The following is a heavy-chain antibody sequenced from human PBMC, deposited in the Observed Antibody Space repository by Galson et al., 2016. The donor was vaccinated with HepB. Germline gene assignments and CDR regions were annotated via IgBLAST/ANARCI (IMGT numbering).Heavy chain of an antibody. CDR1: GGSITSSNW. V-gene: IGHV4/OR15-8*01. CDR3: ARSGGWYALDY. CDR2: VSHSGSI. J-gene: IGHJ4*02. D-gene: IGHD6-19*01. Sequence: SETLSLTCSVSGGSITSSNWWSWVRQSPGKGLEWIGEVSHSGSITYNPSLKSRVTISVDKSKNQFSLKVISVTAADTALYYCARSGGWYALDYWGQGALVTVSS.